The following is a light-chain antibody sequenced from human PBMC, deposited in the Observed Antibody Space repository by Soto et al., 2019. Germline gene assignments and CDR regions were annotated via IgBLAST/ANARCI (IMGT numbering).Light chain of an antibody. CDR3: QQYGDWPLT. CDR1: QSVGNN. CDR2: ATS. Sequence: EIVVTQSPATLSVSPGERATLSCRASQSVGNNFAWYQQKPGQAPRLLIFATSTRATGVPARFSGSGAGTEFTLTISSLQSEEFAVYYCQQYGDWPLTFGGGAKVDIE. V-gene: IGKV3-15*01. J-gene: IGKJ4*01.